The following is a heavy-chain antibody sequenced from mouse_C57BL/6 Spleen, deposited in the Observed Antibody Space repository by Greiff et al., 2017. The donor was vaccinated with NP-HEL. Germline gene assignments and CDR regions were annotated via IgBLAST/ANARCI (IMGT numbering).Heavy chain of an antibody. CDR3: GRDVDGYYDYGY. D-gene: IGHD2-3*01. V-gene: IGHV1-62-2*01. CDR1: GYTFTEYT. J-gene: IGHJ3*01. Sequence: QVQLQQSGAELVKPGASVKLSCKASGYTFTEYTIHWVKQRPGQGLEWIGWFYPGSGSKKNNKKFKNKTTLTTNKTSSTIYMEHSRCTTEDSAVYECGRDVDGYYDYGYWGQGTLVTVSA. CDR2: FYPGSGSK.